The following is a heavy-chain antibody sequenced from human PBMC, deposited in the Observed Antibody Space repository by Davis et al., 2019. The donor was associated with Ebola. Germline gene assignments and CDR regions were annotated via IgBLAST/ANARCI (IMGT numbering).Heavy chain of an antibody. J-gene: IGHJ6*02. CDR2: ISWNSGSI. CDR3: AKGVGSSSWYSGYGMDV. Sequence: GESLIISCASSGFSFDDYAMHWVRQAPGKGLEWVSGISWNSGSIGYADSVKGRFTISRDNAKNSLYLQMNSLRAEDTALYYCAKGVGSSSWYSGYGMDVWGQGTTVTVSS. V-gene: IGHV3-9*01. D-gene: IGHD6-13*01. CDR1: GFSFDDYA.